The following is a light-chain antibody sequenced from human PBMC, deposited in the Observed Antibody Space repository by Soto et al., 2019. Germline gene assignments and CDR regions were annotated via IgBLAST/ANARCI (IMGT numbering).Light chain of an antibody. CDR1: QGISNW. Sequence: DIHIAHSPSTRPSSVVDRVTITCRASQGISNWLAWYQQKPGTAPKLLIYHASTLESGVPSRFSGSGSGTEFTLTISSLKPDDFATYYCQKYNSYSFGQGTKVDIK. CDR3: QKYNSYS. J-gene: IGKJ1*01. CDR2: HAS. V-gene: IGKV1-5*01.